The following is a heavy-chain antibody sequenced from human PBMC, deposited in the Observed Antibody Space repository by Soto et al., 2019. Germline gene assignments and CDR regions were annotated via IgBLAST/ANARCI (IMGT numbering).Heavy chain of an antibody. D-gene: IGHD3-16*01. CDR1: GFTFSGSA. J-gene: IGHJ4*02. CDR3: ARLANLVWGPGY. CDR2: IRSRSNNYTT. V-gene: IGHV3-73*01. Sequence: PGGSLRLSCAASGFTFSGSAIHWVRQASGKGLEWIGRIRSRSNNYTTAYAASVKGRFIISRDESKNTAFLQMNSLKTEDTAVYFCARLANLVWGPGYWGQGTLVTLSS.